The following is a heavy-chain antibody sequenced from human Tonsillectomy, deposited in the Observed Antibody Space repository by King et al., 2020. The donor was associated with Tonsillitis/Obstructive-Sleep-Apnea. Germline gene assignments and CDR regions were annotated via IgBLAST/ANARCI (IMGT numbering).Heavy chain of an antibody. Sequence: VQLQQWGAGLLKPSETLSLTCAVYGGSFSGYYWSWIRQPPGKGLEWIGEINHSGSTNYNPSLKSRVTISVDTTKNQFSLKLTSVTAADTAVYYCARGSVVVVPAAIVWWFDIWGQGTLVTVSS. CDR3: ARGSVVVVPAAIVWWFDI. D-gene: IGHD2-2*01. V-gene: IGHV4-34*01. J-gene: IGHJ5*01. CDR2: INHSGST. CDR1: GGSFSGYY.